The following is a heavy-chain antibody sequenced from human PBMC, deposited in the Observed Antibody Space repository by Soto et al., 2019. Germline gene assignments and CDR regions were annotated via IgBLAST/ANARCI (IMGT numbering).Heavy chain of an antibody. CDR3: AKDRLGGGLDY. CDR1: GCIFSNYA. V-gene: IGHV3-23*01. Sequence: EVQLLQSGGGLVQPGGSLRLSCAASGCIFSNYAMNWVRQAPGKGLEWVSLVTSRGDTTYYADSVKGRFTISRDNSKNTLYLQVNSLTAEDTAVYYCAKDRLGGGLDYWGQGTLVSVSS. J-gene: IGHJ4*02. CDR2: VTSRGDTT. D-gene: IGHD3-16*01.